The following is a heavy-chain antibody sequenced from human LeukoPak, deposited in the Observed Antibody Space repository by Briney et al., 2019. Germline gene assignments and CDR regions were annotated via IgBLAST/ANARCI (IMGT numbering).Heavy chain of an antibody. CDR2: IWYDGRNK. Sequence: GGSLRLSCAASGFTFSSYGMHWVCQAPGKGLEWVAVIWYDGRNKYYADSVKGRFTISRDNSKNTLYLQMNSLRAEDTAVYYCARDFYSSGRQIDYWGQGTLVTVSS. J-gene: IGHJ4*02. D-gene: IGHD6-19*01. CDR3: ARDFYSSGRQIDY. CDR1: GFTFSSYG. V-gene: IGHV3-33*01.